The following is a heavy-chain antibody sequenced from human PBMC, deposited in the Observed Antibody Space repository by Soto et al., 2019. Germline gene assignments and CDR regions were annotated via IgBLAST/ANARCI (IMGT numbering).Heavy chain of an antibody. CDR2: TYYRSKWYN. Sequence: SQTLSLTCAISGDSVSSNSAAWNWIRQSPSRGLEWLGRTYYRSKWYNDYAVSVKSRITINPDTSKNQFSLQLNSVTPEDTAVYYCAREAIVVVPAAMGTVYWFDPWGQGTLVTVSS. D-gene: IGHD2-2*01. CDR1: GDSVSSNSAA. CDR3: AREAIVVVPAAMGTVYWFDP. V-gene: IGHV6-1*01. J-gene: IGHJ5*02.